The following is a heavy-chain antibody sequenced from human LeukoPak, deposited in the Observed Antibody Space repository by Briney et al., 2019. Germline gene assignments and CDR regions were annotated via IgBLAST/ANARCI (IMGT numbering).Heavy chain of an antibody. V-gene: IGHV4-34*01. D-gene: IGHD4-17*01. CDR3: SKGGPHTVTTYRWFDP. CDR1: GGSFIGYY. Sequence: PSETLSLTCGVYGGSFIGYYWGWIRQPPGKGLEWIGEINHSGSTNYNPSPKSRVTISVDTSKRQFSLKLSSVTAADTAVYYCSKGGPHTVTTYRWFDPWGQGTLVTVSS. J-gene: IGHJ5*02. CDR2: INHSGST.